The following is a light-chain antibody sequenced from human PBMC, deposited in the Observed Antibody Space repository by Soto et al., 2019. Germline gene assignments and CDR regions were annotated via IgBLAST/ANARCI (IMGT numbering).Light chain of an antibody. Sequence: DIQMTQSPSSLSASVGDRVTITCRASQGIANYLAWYQQKPGKVPSLLISAASTLQSGVPSRFSGSGYGTDFTLTISSLQPEDVATYYCQRYNSAPRTFGQGTKVDIK. CDR1: QGIANY. J-gene: IGKJ1*01. CDR3: QRYNSAPRT. V-gene: IGKV1-27*01. CDR2: AAS.